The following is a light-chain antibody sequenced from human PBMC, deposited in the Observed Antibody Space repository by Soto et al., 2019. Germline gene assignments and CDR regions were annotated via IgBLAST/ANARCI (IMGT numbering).Light chain of an antibody. CDR2: DAS. Sequence: EIVLTQPPGTLSLSPGERATLSCRASQSVSSSYLAWYQQKPGQAPRLLIYDASNRATGIPARFSGSGSGTDFTLTISRLEPEDFAVYYCQQRSNWPPWTFGQGTKVEIK. J-gene: IGKJ1*01. V-gene: IGKV3D-20*02. CDR3: QQRSNWPPWT. CDR1: QSVSSSY.